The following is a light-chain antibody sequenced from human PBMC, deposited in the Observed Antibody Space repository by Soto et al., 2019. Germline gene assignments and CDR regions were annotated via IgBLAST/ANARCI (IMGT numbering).Light chain of an antibody. CDR3: QQYGRSPFT. Sequence: EVVLTQSPGTLSLTPGERATLSCRASQSVSSSFLAWYQQHPGQAPRLLIFGAATRATGTPDRFSGSGSGTDFTLTITRLEPEDFAGYSCQQYGRSPFTFGPGTKVDNK. CDR1: QSVSSSF. CDR2: GAA. V-gene: IGKV3-20*01. J-gene: IGKJ3*01.